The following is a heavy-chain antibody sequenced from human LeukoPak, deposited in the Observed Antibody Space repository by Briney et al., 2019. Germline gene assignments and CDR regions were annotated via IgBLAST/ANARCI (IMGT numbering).Heavy chain of an antibody. CDR1: GYTFTGYY. CDR2: INPNSGGT. J-gene: IGHJ4*02. Sequence: ASVRVSCKASGYTFTGYYMHWVRQAPGQGLEWMGWINPNSGGTNYAQKFQGRVTMTRDTSISTAYMELSRLRSDDTAVYYCANSGYDLGYFDYWGQGTLVTVSS. CDR3: ANSGYDLGYFDY. D-gene: IGHD5-12*01. V-gene: IGHV1-2*02.